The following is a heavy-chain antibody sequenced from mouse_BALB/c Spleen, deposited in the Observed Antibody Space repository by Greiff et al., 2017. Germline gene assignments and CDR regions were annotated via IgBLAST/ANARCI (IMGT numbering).Heavy chain of an antibody. CDR3: ARSGSYYGNYLAY. V-gene: IGHV3-2*02. D-gene: IGHD2-10*01. CDR2: ISYSGST. J-gene: IGHJ3*01. Sequence: DVQLQESGPGLVKPSQSLSLTCTVTGYSITSDYAWNWIRQFPGNKLEWMGYISYSGSTSYNPSLKSRISITRDTSKNQFFLQLNSVTTEDTATYYCARSGSYYGNYLAYWGQGTLVTVAA. CDR1: GYSITSDYA.